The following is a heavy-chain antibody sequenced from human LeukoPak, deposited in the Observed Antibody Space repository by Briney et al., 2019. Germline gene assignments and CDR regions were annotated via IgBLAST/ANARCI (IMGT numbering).Heavy chain of an antibody. CDR1: GYTFSNYG. CDR3: ARIRGAAPSYWFDP. D-gene: IGHD6-6*01. V-gene: IGHV1-18*01. J-gene: IGHJ5*02. Sequence: ASVKVSCKASGYTFSNYGITWVRQAPGQGLEWMGWISPYNGNTIYAQSLQGRVTMTTDTSTSTAYMEVRSLRSDDTAVYYCARIRGAAPSYWFDPWGEGTLVTVSS. CDR2: ISPYNGNT.